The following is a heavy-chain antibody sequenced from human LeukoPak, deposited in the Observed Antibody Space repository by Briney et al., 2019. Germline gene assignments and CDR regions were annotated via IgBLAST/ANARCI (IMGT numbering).Heavy chain of an antibody. CDR3: ARAGYCSGGSCFPKNWFDP. D-gene: IGHD2-15*01. V-gene: IGHV3-13*01. CDR1: GFTFSSYD. CDR2: IGTAGDT. Sequence: TGGSLRLSCAASGFTFSSYDMHWVRQATGKGLEWVSAIGTAGDTYYPGSVKGRFTISRENAKNSLYLQMNSLRAEDTAVYYCARAGYCSGGSCFPKNWFDPWGQGTLVTVSS. J-gene: IGHJ5*02.